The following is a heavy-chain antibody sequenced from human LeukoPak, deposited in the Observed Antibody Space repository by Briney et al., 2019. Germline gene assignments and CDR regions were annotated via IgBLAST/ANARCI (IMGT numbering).Heavy chain of an antibody. V-gene: IGHV3-48*04. CDR3: ATDSPETAAFDY. D-gene: IGHD1-1*01. CDR1: GFSFSTYS. J-gene: IGHJ4*02. Sequence: GGSLRLSCTASGFSFSTYSMNWVRQAPGKGLEWVSYIAGSSSNIYYADSVKGRFTISRDNAKNSLYLQMDSLRAEDTAVYYCATDSPETAAFDYWGQGTLVTVSS. CDR2: IAGSSSNI.